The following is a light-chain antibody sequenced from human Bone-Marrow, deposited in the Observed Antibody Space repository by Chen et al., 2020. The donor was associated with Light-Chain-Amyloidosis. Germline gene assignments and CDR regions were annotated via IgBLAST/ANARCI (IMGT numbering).Light chain of an antibody. CDR1: SGSIATNY. Sequence: NFMLPQPPSVSYSPGKAVIISCTRSSGSIATNYVQWYQQRPGSAPTTVIYEDDQRPSGVPDRFSGSSDRSSNTASLTISGLEAEDEDDYYCQSYQGSSQGVFGGGTKLTVL. J-gene: IGLJ3*02. V-gene: IGLV6-57*03. CDR3: QSYQGSSQGV. CDR2: EDD.